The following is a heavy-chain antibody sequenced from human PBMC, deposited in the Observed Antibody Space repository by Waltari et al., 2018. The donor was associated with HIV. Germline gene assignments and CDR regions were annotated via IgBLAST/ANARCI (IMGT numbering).Heavy chain of an antibody. Sequence: QVQLVQSGAEVKKPGASVKVSCKASGYTFTGYYMHWVRQAPGQGLEWMGWINPNSGGTNYAQKFQGRVTMTRDTSISTAYMELSRLRSDDTAVYYCARDARSRYYYDSSGYGPDAFDIWGQGTMVTVSS. V-gene: IGHV1-2*02. CDR3: ARDARSRYYYDSSGYGPDAFDI. CDR1: GYTFTGYY. D-gene: IGHD3-22*01. J-gene: IGHJ3*02. CDR2: INPNSGGT.